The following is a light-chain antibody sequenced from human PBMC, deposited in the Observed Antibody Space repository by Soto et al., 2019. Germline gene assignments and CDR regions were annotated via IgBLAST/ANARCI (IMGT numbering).Light chain of an antibody. CDR1: QGIGDT. CDR3: LQHNTYPYT. Sequence: EVVMTQSPATLSVSPGEVATLSFSASQGIGDTLAWYQHKPGQTPRLLIYDTSTRATGVPARFSGSRSGTEFTLAISGLQPEDFATYYCLQHNTYPYTFGQGTRLEIK. J-gene: IGKJ5*01. CDR2: DTS. V-gene: IGKV3-15*01.